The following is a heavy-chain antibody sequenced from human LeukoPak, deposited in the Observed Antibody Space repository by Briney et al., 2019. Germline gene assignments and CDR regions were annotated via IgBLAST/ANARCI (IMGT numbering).Heavy chain of an antibody. Sequence: GASVKVSCKASGYTFTGYYMHWVRQAPGQGLEWMGWINPNSGDTGYAQKFQDRVTMTRNTSISTAYMELSSLRSEDTAVYYCARDPSYYYGSGSRRYNYYGMDVWGQGTTVTVSS. CDR1: GYTFTGYY. V-gene: IGHV1-8*02. CDR2: INPNSGDT. D-gene: IGHD3-10*01. CDR3: ARDPSYYYGSGSRRYNYYGMDV. J-gene: IGHJ6*02.